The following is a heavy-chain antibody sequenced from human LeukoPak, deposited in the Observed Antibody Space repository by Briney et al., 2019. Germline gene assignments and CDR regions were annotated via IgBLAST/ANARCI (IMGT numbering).Heavy chain of an antibody. Sequence: SETLPLTCTVSGGSISSSSYHWSWIRQPPGKGLEWLGYIYYSGSSNYNPSLKSRVTISADTSKNQFSLKLSSVTAADTAVYYCARLVSFAGLVGGDYFDYWGQGNLVTVSS. CDR1: GGSISSSSYH. V-gene: IGHV4-61*05. D-gene: IGHD3-16*01. J-gene: IGHJ4*02. CDR3: ARLVSFAGLVGGDYFDY. CDR2: IYYSGSS.